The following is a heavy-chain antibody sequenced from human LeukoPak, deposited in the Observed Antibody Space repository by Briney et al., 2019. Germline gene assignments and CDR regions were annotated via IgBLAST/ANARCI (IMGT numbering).Heavy chain of an antibody. V-gene: IGHV1-69*13. D-gene: IGHD1-7*01. Sequence: SVRVSCKASGGTFSSYTISWVRQAPGQGLEWMGGIIPIFGTANYAQKFQGRVTITADESTSTAYMELSSLRSEDTAVYYCARGNYDAFDIWGQGTMVTVSS. CDR2: IIPIFGTA. J-gene: IGHJ3*02. CDR1: GGTFSSYT. CDR3: ARGNYDAFDI.